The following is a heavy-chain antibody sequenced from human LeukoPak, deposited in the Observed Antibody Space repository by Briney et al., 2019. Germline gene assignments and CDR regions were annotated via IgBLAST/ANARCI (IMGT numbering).Heavy chain of an antibody. CDR1: GGSFSGYY. CDR2: INHSGST. D-gene: IGHD3-10*01. J-gene: IGHJ4*02. CDR3: ARAAFVGMVRGEPGGVDY. Sequence: SETLSLTCAVYGGSFSGYYWSWIRQPPGKGLEWIGEINHSGSTNYNPSLKSRVTISVDTSKNQFSLKLSSVTAADTAVYYCARAAFVGMVRGEPGGVDYWGQGTLVTVSS. V-gene: IGHV4-34*01.